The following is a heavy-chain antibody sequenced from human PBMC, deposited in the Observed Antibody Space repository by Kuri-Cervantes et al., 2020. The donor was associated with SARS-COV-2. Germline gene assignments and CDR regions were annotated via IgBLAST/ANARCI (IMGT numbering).Heavy chain of an antibody. Sequence: GSLRLSCTVSGGSVSSGSYYWSWIRQPPGKGLEWIGYIYYGGSTNYNPSLKSRVTISVDTSKNQFSLKLSSVTAADTAVYYCARVGYCSSTSCFLFDYWGQGTLVTVSS. CDR3: ARVGYCSSTSCFLFDY. D-gene: IGHD2-2*01. J-gene: IGHJ4*02. CDR1: GGSVSSGSYY. V-gene: IGHV4-61*01. CDR2: IYYGGST.